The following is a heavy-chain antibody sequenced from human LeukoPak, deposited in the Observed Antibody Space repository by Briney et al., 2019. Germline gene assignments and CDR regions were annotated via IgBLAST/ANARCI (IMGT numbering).Heavy chain of an antibody. Sequence: ASVKVSCKASGYTFTSYYMHWVRQAPGQGLEWTGIINPSGGSTSYAQKFQGRVTMTRDTSTSTVYMELSSLRSEDTAVYYCARVGYYDSSGYYYFGYAFDIWGQGTMVTVSS. CDR1: GYTFTSYY. D-gene: IGHD3-22*01. J-gene: IGHJ3*02. CDR2: INPSGGST. CDR3: ARVGYYDSSGYYYFGYAFDI. V-gene: IGHV1-46*01.